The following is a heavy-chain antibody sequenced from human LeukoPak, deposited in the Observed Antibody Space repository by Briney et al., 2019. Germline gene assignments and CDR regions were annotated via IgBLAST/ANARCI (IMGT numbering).Heavy chain of an antibody. CDR3: ARDKDRAAAGTGNWFDP. D-gene: IGHD6-13*01. V-gene: IGHV1-69*04. J-gene: IGHJ5*02. CDR2: IIPILGIA. Sequence: GKSLRLSCAASGFTFSSYAISWVRQAPGQGLGWMGRIIPILGIANYAQKFQGRVTITADKSTSTAYMELSSLRSEDTAVYYCARDKDRAAAGTGNWFDPWGQGTLVTVSS. CDR1: GFTFSSYA.